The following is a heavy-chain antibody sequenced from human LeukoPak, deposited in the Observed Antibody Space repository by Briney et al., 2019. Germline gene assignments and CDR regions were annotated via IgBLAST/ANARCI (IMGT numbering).Heavy chain of an antibody. CDR3: ATYDFWSGYYGFDY. CDR2: INHSGST. Sequence: SETLSLTCAVYGGSFSGYYWSWIRQPPGKGLEWIGEINHSGSTNYNPSLKSRVTISVDTSKNQFSLKLSSVTAADTAVYYCATYDFWSGYYGFDYWGQGTLVTVSS. CDR1: GGSFSGYY. J-gene: IGHJ4*02. D-gene: IGHD3-3*01. V-gene: IGHV4-34*01.